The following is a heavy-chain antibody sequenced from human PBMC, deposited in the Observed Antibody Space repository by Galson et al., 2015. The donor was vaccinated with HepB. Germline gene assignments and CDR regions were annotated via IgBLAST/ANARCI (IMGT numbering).Heavy chain of an antibody. Sequence: SLRLSCAASGFTFSSYAMSWVRQAPGKGLEWVSAISGSGGSTYYADSVKGRFTISRDNSKNTLYLQMNSLRAEDTAVYYCAIRRPPIVVVVAATLFWWFDPWGQGTLVTVSS. CDR3: AIRRPPIVVVVAATLFWWFDP. D-gene: IGHD2-15*01. CDR2: ISGSGGST. CDR1: GFTFSSYA. V-gene: IGHV3-23*01. J-gene: IGHJ5*02.